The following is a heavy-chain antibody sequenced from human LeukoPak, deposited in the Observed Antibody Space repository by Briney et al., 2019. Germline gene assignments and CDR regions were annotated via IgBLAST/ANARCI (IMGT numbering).Heavy chain of an antibody. J-gene: IGHJ4*02. V-gene: IGHV3-23*01. CDR3: AKVSRTMIVVVIPTTYYFDY. CDR1: GFTFSSYA. CDR2: ISVSGGST. D-gene: IGHD3-22*01. Sequence: GGSLRLSCAASGFTFSSYAMSWVRQAPGKGLEWVSAISVSGGSTYYADSLKGRFTTYRDNSKNTLYLQMNSLRAEDTAVYYCAKVSRTMIVVVIPTTYYFDYWGQGTLVTVSS.